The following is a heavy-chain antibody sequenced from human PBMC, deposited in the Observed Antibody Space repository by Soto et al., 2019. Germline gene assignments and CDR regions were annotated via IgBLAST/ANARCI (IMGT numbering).Heavy chain of an antibody. CDR3: ARVVLEWLPTSGFDY. CDR2: ITAENGNT. V-gene: IGHV1-18*04. D-gene: IGHD5-12*01. J-gene: IGHJ4*02. CDR1: GYSFTSDG. Sequence: QIQLVQSGAEVKKPGASVKVSCKASGYSFTSDGITWVRQAPGQGPEWLGWITAENGNTNYAQKFQGRSTMTTDTSTNTAFMELRGLRSDDTAVYYCARVVLEWLPTSGFDYWGQGTLVTVSS.